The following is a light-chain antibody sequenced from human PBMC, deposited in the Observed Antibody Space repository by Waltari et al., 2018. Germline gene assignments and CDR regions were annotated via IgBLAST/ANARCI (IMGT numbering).Light chain of an antibody. CDR2: DAS. Sequence: DIQMTQSPSSVSASVGDRVTRPCRASQAISSRLAWYQQKPGKAPKLLIVDASSLHTGVPSRFRGSGSGTDFTLTIRSLQPEDFAAYYCQQVNSFPRTFGQGTKVEVK. CDR3: QQVNSFPRT. CDR1: QAISSR. V-gene: IGKV1-12*01. J-gene: IGKJ1*01.